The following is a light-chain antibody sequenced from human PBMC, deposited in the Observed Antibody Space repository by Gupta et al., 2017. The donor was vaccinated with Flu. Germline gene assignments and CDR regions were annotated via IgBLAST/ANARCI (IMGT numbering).Light chain of an antibody. CDR3: VEDVEACT. CDR2: RGS. Sequence: DIVMTQSPLSLPVTPGEPASISCRSSQSLLHSNGYHYLDWYLQKPGRSPQLLIYRGSKRPYGVSGTFNGRRSGKDFTLKISRTEAEDVGVYNGVEDVEACTSGQGTKIEIK. CDR1: QSLLHSNGYHY. V-gene: IGKV2-28*01. J-gene: IGKJ2*02.